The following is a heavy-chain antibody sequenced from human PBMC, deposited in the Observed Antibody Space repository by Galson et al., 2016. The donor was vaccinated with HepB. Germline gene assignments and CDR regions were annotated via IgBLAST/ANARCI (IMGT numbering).Heavy chain of an antibody. CDR3: ARGADSFGSGSYIAFDV. D-gene: IGHD1-26*01. CDR2: INHSGST. J-gene: IGHJ3*01. CDR1: GGSISSGYY. Sequence: SETLSLTCTVSGGSISSGYYWSWIRQPPGKGLECIGEINHSGSTNYNPSLESRVTLSVETSKNQFSLKMSSVSAADTAVYYCARGADSFGSGSYIAFDVWGQGTMVTVS. V-gene: IGHV4-34*01.